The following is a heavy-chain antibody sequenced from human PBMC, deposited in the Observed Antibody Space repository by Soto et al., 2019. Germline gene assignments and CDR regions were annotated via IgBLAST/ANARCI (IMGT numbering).Heavy chain of an antibody. D-gene: IGHD3-10*01. Sequence: ASVKVSCKASGYTFTNNDMHWVRQAPGQGLEWMGIVDPNVGSTSYAQKFQGRLTMTRNTSTSTVYMELRSLTSEDTAVYYCARDWYFGSGSYYFFDYWGQGTLVTVSS. CDR2: VDPNVGST. CDR3: ARDWYFGSGSYYFFDY. CDR1: GYTFTNND. J-gene: IGHJ4*02. V-gene: IGHV1-46*01.